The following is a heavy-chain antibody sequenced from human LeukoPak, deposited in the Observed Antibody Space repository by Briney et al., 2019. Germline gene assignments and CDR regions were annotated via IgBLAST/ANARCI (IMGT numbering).Heavy chain of an antibody. Sequence: GGSLRLSCAASGFTFSSYAMHWVRHAPGKGLEWVALISYDGSNKYYADSVKGRLTISRDNSKNTLYLQMNSLRAEDTALYYCATHYYDSSGYHSPDYWGQGTLVTVSS. J-gene: IGHJ4*02. V-gene: IGHV3-30-3*01. CDR2: ISYDGSNK. CDR3: ATHYYDSSGYHSPDY. CDR1: GFTFSSYA. D-gene: IGHD3-22*01.